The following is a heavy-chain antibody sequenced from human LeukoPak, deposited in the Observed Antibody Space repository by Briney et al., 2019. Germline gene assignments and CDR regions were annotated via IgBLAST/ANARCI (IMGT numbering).Heavy chain of an antibody. CDR2: INPSGGDT. V-gene: IGHV1-46*01. J-gene: IGHJ5*02. CDR3: ARESSSRAFDP. CDR1: GYIFTSYY. Sequence: ASVKVSCKASGYIFTSYYMHWVRQAPGQGLEWMGIINPSGGDTTYAQKFQGRLSMTRDTSTSTVYMELSSLRSEDTAVYYCARESSSRAFDPWGQGTLVTVSS. D-gene: IGHD6-13*01.